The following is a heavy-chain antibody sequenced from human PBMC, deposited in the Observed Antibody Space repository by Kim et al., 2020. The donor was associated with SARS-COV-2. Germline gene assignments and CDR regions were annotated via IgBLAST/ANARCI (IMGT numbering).Heavy chain of an antibody. CDR3: ARHTDWVVGIAAAMGGDSDY. D-gene: IGHD6-13*01. J-gene: IGHJ4*02. CDR2: IDPSDSYT. V-gene: IGHV5-10-1*01. CDR1: GYSFTSYW. Sequence: GESLKISCKGSGYSFTSYWISWVRQMPGKGLEWMGRIDPSDSYTNYSPSFQGHVTISADKSISTAYLQWSSLKASDTAMYYCARHTDWVVGIAAAMGGDSDYWGQGTLVTVSS.